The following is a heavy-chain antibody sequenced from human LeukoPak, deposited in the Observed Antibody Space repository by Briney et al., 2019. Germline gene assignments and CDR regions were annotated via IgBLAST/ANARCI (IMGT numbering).Heavy chain of an antibody. Sequence: SETLSLTCTVSGGSISSSSYYWGWIRQPPGKGLEWIGSIYYSGSTYYNPSLKSRVTISVDTSKNQFSLKLSSVTAADTAVYYCARLHYDSGSYYYFDYWGQGTLVTVSS. D-gene: IGHD3-22*01. J-gene: IGHJ4*02. V-gene: IGHV4-39*01. CDR2: IYYSGST. CDR1: GGSISSSSYY. CDR3: ARLHYDSGSYYYFDY.